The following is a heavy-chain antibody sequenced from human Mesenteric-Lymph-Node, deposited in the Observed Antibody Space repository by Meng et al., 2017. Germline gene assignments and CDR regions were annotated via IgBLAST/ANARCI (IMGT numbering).Heavy chain of an antibody. CDR2: TSAGGGNT. Sequence: GGSLRLSCAVSGFTFSDSAMSWVRQAPGKGLECVSGTSAGGGNTYYPGSVKGRFTISRENAKNSLYLQMNSLRAEDTAVYYCAREGIVGPYGMDVWGQGTTVTV. CDR3: AREGIVGPYGMDV. D-gene: IGHD3-10*01. V-gene: IGHV3-23*01. CDR1: GFTFSDSA. J-gene: IGHJ6*02.